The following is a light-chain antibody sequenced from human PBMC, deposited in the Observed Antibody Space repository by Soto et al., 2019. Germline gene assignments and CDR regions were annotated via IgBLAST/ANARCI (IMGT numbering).Light chain of an antibody. CDR2: DVS. J-gene: IGLJ1*01. V-gene: IGLV2-14*01. CDR1: SSDVGGYNY. Sequence: QSVLTQPASVSGSPGQSITISCTGTSSDVGGYNYVSWYQQHPGKAPKLMIYDVSNGPSGVSNRFSGSKSGNTASLTSSGLQAEDEADYYCSSYTSSSTPLYVFGTGTKLTVL. CDR3: SSYTSSSTPLYV.